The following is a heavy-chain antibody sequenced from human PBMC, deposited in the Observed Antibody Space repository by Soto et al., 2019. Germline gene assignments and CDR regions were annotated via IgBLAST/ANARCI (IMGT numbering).Heavy chain of an antibody. Sequence: PSETLSLTWAVYGGSFSGYYWSWIRQPPGKGLEWIGEINHSGSTNYNPSLKSRVTISVDASKNQFSLKLSSVTAADTAVYYCARFLTMVRGVITMFDPWGQGTLVTVSS. D-gene: IGHD3-10*01. CDR1: GGSFSGYY. CDR2: INHSGST. V-gene: IGHV4-34*01. CDR3: ARFLTMVRGVITMFDP. J-gene: IGHJ5*02.